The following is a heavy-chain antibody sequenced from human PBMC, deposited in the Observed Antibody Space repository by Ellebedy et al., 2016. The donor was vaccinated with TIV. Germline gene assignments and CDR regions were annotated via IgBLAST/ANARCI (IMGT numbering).Heavy chain of an antibody. CDR3: ARESVRYFDWDY. CDR2: INTDASST. D-gene: IGHD3-9*01. CDR1: GFTLSGYW. V-gene: IGHV3-74*01. J-gene: IGHJ4*02. Sequence: GESLKISCVASGFTLSGYWMHWVRQVPGKGLVWLARINTDASSTSYADSVEGRFTISRDNAKKTLYLEMSGLRSDDTAVYYCARESVRYFDWDYWGQGTLVAV.